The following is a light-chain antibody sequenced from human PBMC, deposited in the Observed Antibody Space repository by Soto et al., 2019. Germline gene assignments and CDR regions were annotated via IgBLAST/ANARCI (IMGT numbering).Light chain of an antibody. CDR2: YDG. V-gene: IGLV3-21*04. CDR3: QVWDSSSNQPV. Sequence: SYELTQSPSVSMAPGQTARLSCGGNNIGSKSVHWYQQRPGQAPVLVIKYDGDRPSGIPERFSGSNSGNTATLIISRVEAGDEADYYCQVWDSSSNQPVFGGGTKLTVL. CDR1: NIGSKS. J-gene: IGLJ2*01.